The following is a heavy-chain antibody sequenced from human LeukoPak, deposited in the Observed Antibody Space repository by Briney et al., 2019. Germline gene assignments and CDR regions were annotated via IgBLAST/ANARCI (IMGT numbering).Heavy chain of an antibody. D-gene: IGHD1-1*01. V-gene: IGHV3-7*01. CDR3: ARDYLRSGDY. J-gene: IGHJ4*02. CDR2: IKQDGSEK. Sequence: PGGSLRLSCVASGFTFSSYWMSWVRQAPGKGLEWVANIKQDGSEKYYVDSVKGRFTISRDNAKNSLYLQMNSLRAEDTAVYYCARDYLRSGDYWGQGTLVTVSS. CDR1: GFTFSSYW.